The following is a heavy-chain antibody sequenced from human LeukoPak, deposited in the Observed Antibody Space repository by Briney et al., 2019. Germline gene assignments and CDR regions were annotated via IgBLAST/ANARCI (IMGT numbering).Heavy chain of an antibody. CDR2: IYYSGST. CDR3: ARRESSGWHGVDL. Sequence: SETLSLTCTVSGGSISSGGYYWSWIRQHPGKGLEWIGYIYYSGSTYYNPSLKSRVTMSVDTSKNQFSLKLSSVTAADTAVYYCARRESSGWHGVDLWGRGTLVTVSS. J-gene: IGHJ2*01. D-gene: IGHD6-19*01. CDR1: GGSISSGGYY. V-gene: IGHV4-31*03.